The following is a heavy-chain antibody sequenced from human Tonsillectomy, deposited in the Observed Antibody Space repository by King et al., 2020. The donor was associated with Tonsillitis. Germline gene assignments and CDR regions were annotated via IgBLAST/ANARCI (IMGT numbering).Heavy chain of an antibody. D-gene: IGHD2/OR15-2a*01. J-gene: IGHJ4*02. V-gene: IGHV3-7*03. CDR1: GFTFGTYW. CDR2: INQDGSEK. CDR3: ARASTMYFDY. Sequence: VQLVESGGNLVQPGGSLRLSCAASGFTFGTYWMTWVRQAPGKGLEWVANINQDGSEKYYVDSVKGRLTISRDNAKNSLYLQMNSLRAEDTAVYYCARASTMYFDYWGQGTLVTVSS.